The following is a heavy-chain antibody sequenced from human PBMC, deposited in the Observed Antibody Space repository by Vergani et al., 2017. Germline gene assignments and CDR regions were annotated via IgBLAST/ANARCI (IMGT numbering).Heavy chain of an antibody. CDR1: GGTFSSYT. V-gene: IGHV1-18*01. CDR3: ARGDYDFWSGYSWFDP. D-gene: IGHD3-3*01. J-gene: IGHJ5*02. Sequence: QVQLVQSGAEVKKPGSSVKVSCKASGGTFSSYTISWVRQAPGQGLEWMGWISAYNGNTNYAQKLQGRVTMTTDTSTSTAYMELRSLRSDDTAVYYCARGDYDFWSGYSWFDPWGQGTLVTVSS. CDR2: ISAYNGNT.